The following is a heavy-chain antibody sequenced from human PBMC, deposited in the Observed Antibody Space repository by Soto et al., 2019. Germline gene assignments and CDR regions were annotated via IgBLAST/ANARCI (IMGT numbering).Heavy chain of an antibody. CDR3: ARRSSGWYFDY. V-gene: IGHV3-23*01. CDR1: GFTFSGYA. D-gene: IGHD6-19*01. CDR2: ISGSGDST. Sequence: EVQLLESGGGLVQPGGSLRLSCAASGFTFSGYAMNWVRQAPGKGLEWVSVISGSGDSTYYADSVKGRFTISRDNSKNTLYLQMNSLRAEDTVVYYCARRSSGWYFDYWGQGTLVTVSS. J-gene: IGHJ4*02.